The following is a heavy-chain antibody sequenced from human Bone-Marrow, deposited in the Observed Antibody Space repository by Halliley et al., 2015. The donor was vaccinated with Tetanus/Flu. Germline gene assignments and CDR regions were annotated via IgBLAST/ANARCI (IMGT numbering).Heavy chain of an antibody. D-gene: IGHD1-26*01. CDR1: GGSITNHY. J-gene: IGHJ4*02. CDR2: LYYDGDT. V-gene: IGHV4-59*11. CDR3: AGGRREIDY. Sequence: LRLSCTVSGGSITNHYWNWIRQAPGKGLEWIGYLYYDGDTKYNPSLKSRVTISVDTSKNQFSLKLSSVTAADTAVYYCAGGRREIDYWGQGTLVTVSS.